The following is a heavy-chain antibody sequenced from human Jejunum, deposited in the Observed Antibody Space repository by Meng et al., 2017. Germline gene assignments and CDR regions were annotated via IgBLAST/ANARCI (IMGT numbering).Heavy chain of an antibody. V-gene: IGHV3-23*04. CDR1: GLTFSTSA. CDR2: ITITGAAT. J-gene: IGHJ4*02. Sequence: VGPGGGLVRPGGSLRVSCAASGLTFSTSAMSWVRQAPGKGLEWVSAITITGAATSYADSVKGRFTISRDNSKNTLYLQMNSLRAEDTAVYYCAKGAMKKPFDYWGQGTLVTVSS. CDR3: AKGAMKKPFDY.